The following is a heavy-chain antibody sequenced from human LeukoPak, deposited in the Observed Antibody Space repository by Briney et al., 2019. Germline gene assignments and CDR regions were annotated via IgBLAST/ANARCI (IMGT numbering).Heavy chain of an antibody. V-gene: IGHV4-34*01. CDR1: GGSFSGYY. CDR3: ARGENYGSGSSNWFDP. CDR2: INHSGST. Sequence: SETLSLTCAVYGGSFSGYYWSWIRQPPGKGLEWIGEINHSGSTNYNPSLKSRVTISVDTSKNQFSLKLSSVTAADTAVYYCARGENYGSGSSNWFDPWGQGTLVTVSS. D-gene: IGHD3-10*01. J-gene: IGHJ5*02.